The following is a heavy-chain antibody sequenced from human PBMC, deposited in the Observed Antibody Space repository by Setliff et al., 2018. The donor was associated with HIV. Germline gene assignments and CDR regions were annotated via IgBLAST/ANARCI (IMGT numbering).Heavy chain of an antibody. V-gene: IGHV1-8*02. J-gene: IGHJ3*02. D-gene: IGHD2-15*01. CDR3: AIRREVVAAATTRRGLDI. CDR1: GYAFSTYD. Sequence: GASVKVSCKASGYAFSTYDINWVRQATGRGLEWMGWMNPNSGNTGYAQQFQGRITMTRNSSISTAYIDLSSLRSEDTAVYYCAIRREVVAAATTRRGLDIWGQGTMVTVSS. CDR2: MNPNSGNT.